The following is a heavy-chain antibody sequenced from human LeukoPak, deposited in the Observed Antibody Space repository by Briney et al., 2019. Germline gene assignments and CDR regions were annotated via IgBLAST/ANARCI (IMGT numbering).Heavy chain of an antibody. D-gene: IGHD3-22*01. J-gene: IGHJ4*02. CDR1: GGSISSGDYY. Sequence: SETLSLTCTVSGGSISSGDYYWSWIRQPPGKGLEWIGYIYYSGSTYYNPSLKSRVTISVDTSKNQFSLNLTSVTAADTAVYYCASSQYYYDSSGYDWGQGILVTVSS. CDR3: ASSQYYYDSSGYD. V-gene: IGHV4-30-4*01. CDR2: IYYSGST.